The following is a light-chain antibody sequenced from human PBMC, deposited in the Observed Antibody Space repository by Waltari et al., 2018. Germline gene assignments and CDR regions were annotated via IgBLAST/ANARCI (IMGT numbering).Light chain of an antibody. CDR3: SSYAGSKTLI. CDR2: EVS. V-gene: IGLV2-8*01. J-gene: IGLJ2*01. Sequence: QSALTQPPSASGSPGQSVTISCTGTSSDIGGYNYVSWFQQHPDKAPKLMIYEVSKRPSGVPDRFSGSKSGNTASLPVSGLQAEDEADYYCSSYAGSKTLIFGGGTKLTVL. CDR1: SSDIGGYNY.